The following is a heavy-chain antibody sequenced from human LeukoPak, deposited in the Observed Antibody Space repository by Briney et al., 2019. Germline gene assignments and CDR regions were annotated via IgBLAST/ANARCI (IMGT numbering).Heavy chain of an antibody. Sequence: GGSLRLSCAASGFTFSNYAMCWVRQAPGKGLEWVSAISGSGGGTYYADSVKGRFTISRDNSKNTLYVQMNSLRAEDTAVYYCAKATGYLLWGQGTLVTVSS. CDR3: AKATGYLL. J-gene: IGHJ4*02. D-gene: IGHD1-14*01. CDR2: ISGSGGGT. CDR1: GFTFSNYA. V-gene: IGHV3-23*01.